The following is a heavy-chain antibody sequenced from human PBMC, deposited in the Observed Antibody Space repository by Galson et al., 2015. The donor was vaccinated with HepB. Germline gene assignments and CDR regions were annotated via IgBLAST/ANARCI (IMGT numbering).Heavy chain of an antibody. CDR3: ARDGYYYDSSGPSPEYFQH. Sequence: SLRLSCAASGFTFSSYSMNWVRQAPGKGLEWVSSISSSSSYIYYADSVKGRFTISRDNAKNSLYLQMNSLRAEDTAVYYCARDGYYYDSSGPSPEYFQHWGQGTLVTVS. CDR1: GFTFSSYS. V-gene: IGHV3-21*01. CDR2: ISSSSSYI. D-gene: IGHD3-22*01. J-gene: IGHJ1*01.